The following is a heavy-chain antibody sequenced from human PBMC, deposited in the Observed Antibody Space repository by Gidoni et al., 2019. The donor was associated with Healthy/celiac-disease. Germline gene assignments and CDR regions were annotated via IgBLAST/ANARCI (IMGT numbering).Heavy chain of an antibody. V-gene: IGHV1-2*02. J-gene: IGHJ6*02. D-gene: IGHD3-10*01. Sequence: QVQLVQSGAQNNQPGPSVTVSCKASAYTSAATSLPCDQQALAPGLEWMGWISPSSGGTNYAQKCQGGVTMTREMSCSAAYMELSRLRSDDTAVYNCERLRLTRVRYYYGSGSYYDDLYYYYGMDVWGQGTTVTVSS. CDR2: ISPSSGGT. CDR1: AYTSAATS. CDR3: ERLRLTRVRYYYGSGSYYDDLYYYYGMDV.